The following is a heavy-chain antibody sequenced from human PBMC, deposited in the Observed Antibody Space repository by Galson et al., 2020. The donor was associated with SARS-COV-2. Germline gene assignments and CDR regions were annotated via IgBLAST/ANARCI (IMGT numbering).Heavy chain of an antibody. V-gene: IGHV4-34*01. Sequence: SETLSLTCGVYNGSFSGYYWSWIRQPPGKGLEWIGEVNYSGFTNYNPSLKSRVTISLDTSKTQFSLKLNSVTAADTAVYYCARVGLRFLDWLGVWVDPWGQGTLVTVSS. CDR3: ARVGLRFLDWLGVWVDP. J-gene: IGHJ5*02. CDR1: NGSFSGYY. D-gene: IGHD3-3*01. CDR2: VNYSGFT.